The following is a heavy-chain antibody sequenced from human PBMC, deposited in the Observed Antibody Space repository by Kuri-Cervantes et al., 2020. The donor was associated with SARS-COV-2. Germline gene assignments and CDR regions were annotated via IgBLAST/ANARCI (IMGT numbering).Heavy chain of an antibody. CDR2: ISYDGRNK. V-gene: IGHV3-30*04. CDR3: ARGEGSRWSY. J-gene: IGHJ4*02. CDR1: GFTFSSYA. D-gene: IGHD6-13*01. Sequence: GESLKISCAASGFTFSSYAMHWVRQAPGKGLEWVAVISYDGRNKYYADSVQGRFTISRDNSKNTLYLQMNSLRAEDTAVYYCARGEGSRWSYWGQGTLVTVSS.